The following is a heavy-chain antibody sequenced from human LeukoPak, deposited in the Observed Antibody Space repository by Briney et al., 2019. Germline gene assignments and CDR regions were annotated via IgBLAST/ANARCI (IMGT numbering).Heavy chain of an antibody. D-gene: IGHD2-2*01. CDR3: ARVSFHCSSTSCYPSNFDY. V-gene: IGHV4-59*01. CDR1: GGSISSYY. Sequence: SETLSLTCTVSGGSISSYYWSWIRQPPGKGLEWIGYIYYSGSTNYNPSLKSRVTISVDTSKNQFSLKLSSVTAADTAVYYCARVSFHCSSTSCYPSNFDYWGQGTLVTVSS. J-gene: IGHJ4*02. CDR2: IYYSGST.